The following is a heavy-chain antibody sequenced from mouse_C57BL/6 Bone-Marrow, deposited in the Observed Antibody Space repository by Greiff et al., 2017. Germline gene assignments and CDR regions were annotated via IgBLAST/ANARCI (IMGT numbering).Heavy chain of an antibody. V-gene: IGHV1-15*01. CDR3: TRQSHAY. J-gene: IGHJ3*01. Sequence: QVHVKQSGAELVRPGASVTLSCKASGYTFTDYEMHWVKQTPVHGLEWIGAIDPETGGTAYNQKFKGKAILTADKSSSTAYMELRSLTSEDSAFYYCTRQSHAYWGQGTLVTVSA. CDR2: IDPETGGT. CDR1: GYTFTDYE.